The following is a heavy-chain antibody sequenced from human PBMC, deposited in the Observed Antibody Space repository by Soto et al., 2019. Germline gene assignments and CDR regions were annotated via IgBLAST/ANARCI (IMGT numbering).Heavy chain of an antibody. J-gene: IGHJ4*02. CDR3: ARLEGLATNSYYFSF. D-gene: IGHD1-1*01. CDR1: GDSINSDKYY. V-gene: IGHV4-39*01. Sequence: SETLSLTCSVSGDSINSDKYYWGWIRQPPGKGLEWIGSIYYRGNTYYNPSLQTRVTISLDKSKSQFSLRLNSVTAADSAVYFCARLEGLATNSYYFSFCGPGALVTVSA. CDR2: IYYRGNT.